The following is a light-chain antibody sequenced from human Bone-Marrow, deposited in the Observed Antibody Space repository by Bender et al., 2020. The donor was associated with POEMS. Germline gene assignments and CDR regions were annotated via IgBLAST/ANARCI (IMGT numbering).Light chain of an antibody. Sequence: SHELTQPPSVSVSPGQTASITCSGDILGNRYTNWYQQQPGQSPVLVIYQDTKRPSGIPERFSGSNSGNTATLTISGTQAMDEADYYCQAWDSGSVFFGGGTKLTVL. CDR1: ILGNRY. CDR3: QAWDSGSVF. J-gene: IGLJ2*01. CDR2: QDT. V-gene: IGLV3-1*01.